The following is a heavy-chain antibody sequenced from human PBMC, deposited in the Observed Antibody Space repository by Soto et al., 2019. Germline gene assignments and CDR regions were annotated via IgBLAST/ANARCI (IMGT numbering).Heavy chain of an antibody. J-gene: IGHJ6*02. CDR3: AKDTSSSWSGGYNGMDV. Sequence: EVQLVESVGGLVQPGRSLRLSCAASGFSFDDYAMHWVRQAPGKGLEWVSGITWNSGSRGYADSVKGRFTISRDNAKNSLYLQMNSLRGEDTALYYCAKDTSSSWSGGYNGMDVWGQGTTVTVSS. D-gene: IGHD6-13*01. V-gene: IGHV3-9*01. CDR2: ITWNSGSR. CDR1: GFSFDDYA.